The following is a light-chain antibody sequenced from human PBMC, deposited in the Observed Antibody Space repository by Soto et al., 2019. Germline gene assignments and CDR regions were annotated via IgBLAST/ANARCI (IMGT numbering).Light chain of an antibody. CDR1: QTIGGQ. J-gene: IGKJ4*01. CDR3: QQYHAWPLT. CDR2: GAS. Sequence: EIVMTQSPASLSVSPGERATLSCRASQTIGGQLAWYQQKPGQTPRLLIKGASTRATGFSGRFSGSGSGTDFTLTITNLQSEDSGVYYCQQYHAWPLTFGGGTKVEIK. V-gene: IGKV3D-15*01.